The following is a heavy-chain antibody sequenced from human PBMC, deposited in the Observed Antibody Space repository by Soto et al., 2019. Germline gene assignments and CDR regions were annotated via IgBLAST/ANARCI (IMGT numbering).Heavy chain of an antibody. CDR1: GYTFTSYG. Sequence: SVKVSCKASGYTFTSYGISWVRQAPGQGLEWMGRIIPILGIANYAQKFQGRVTITADKSTSTAYMELSSLRSEDTAVYYCASSPREIQLYDFWSGYFNWGQGTLVTVPQ. V-gene: IGHV1-69*04. CDR2: IIPILGIA. D-gene: IGHD3-3*01. J-gene: IGHJ4*02. CDR3: ASSPREIQLYDFWSGYFN.